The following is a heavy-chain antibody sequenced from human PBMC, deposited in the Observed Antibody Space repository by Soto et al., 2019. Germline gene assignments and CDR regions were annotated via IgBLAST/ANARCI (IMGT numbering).Heavy chain of an antibody. CDR3: ARDRGSYRVGAFDI. D-gene: IGHD1-26*01. Sequence: QVQLVESGGGVVQPGRSLRLSCAASGFTFSSYAMHWVRQAPGKGLEWVAVISYDGSNKYYADSVKGRFTISRDNSKNTLYLQMNSLRAEDTAVYYCARDRGSYRVGAFDIWGQGTMVTVSS. V-gene: IGHV3-30-3*01. CDR2: ISYDGSNK. J-gene: IGHJ3*02. CDR1: GFTFSSYA.